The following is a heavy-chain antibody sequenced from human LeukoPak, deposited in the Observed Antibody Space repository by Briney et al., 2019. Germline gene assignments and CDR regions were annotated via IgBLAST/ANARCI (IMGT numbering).Heavy chain of an antibody. CDR2: ISATGGST. D-gene: IGHD6-19*01. CDR3: AKCHPISGWTPDY. J-gene: IGHJ4*02. Sequence: GGSLRLSCAASGFTFSSCAMSWVRQARGKGLEWVSSISATGGSTYYADSVKGRFTISRDNSKNTLYLQMNSLIYVDRPAYYCAKCHPISGWTPDYWGQGILVTVSS. V-gene: IGHV3-23*01. CDR1: GFTFSSCA.